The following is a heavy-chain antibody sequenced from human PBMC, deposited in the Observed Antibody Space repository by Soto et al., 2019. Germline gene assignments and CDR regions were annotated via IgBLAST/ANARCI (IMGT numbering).Heavy chain of an antibody. CDR1: GGSVSSYY. CDR2: IYYTGST. Sequence: QVQLQESGPGLVKPSETLSLTCTVSGGSVSSYYWSWIRQPPGKGLEWIGYIYYTGSTNYNPSLKSRFAMSVDTSKNQFYLKLSSVTAADTAVYYCARQDYYYHGRDVWGQGTTVTVSS. CDR3: ARQDYYYHGRDV. V-gene: IGHV4-59*02. J-gene: IGHJ6*02.